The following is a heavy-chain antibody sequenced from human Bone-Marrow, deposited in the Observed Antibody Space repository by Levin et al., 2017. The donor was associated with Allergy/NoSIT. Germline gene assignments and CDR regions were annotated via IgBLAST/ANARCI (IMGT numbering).Heavy chain of an antibody. CDR2: IYPGDSDT. D-gene: IGHD6-6*01. CDR1: GYSFNGYW. CDR3: ARVADWITTRPYYYYGMDV. V-gene: IGHV5-51*01. Sequence: PGGSLRLSCKGSGYSFNGYWIGWVRQMPGKGLEWMGIIYPGDSDTRYSLSFQGQVTISVDKSISSAYLQWSSLTASDTAIYYCARVADWITTRPYYYYGMDVWGQGTTVTVSS. J-gene: IGHJ6*02.